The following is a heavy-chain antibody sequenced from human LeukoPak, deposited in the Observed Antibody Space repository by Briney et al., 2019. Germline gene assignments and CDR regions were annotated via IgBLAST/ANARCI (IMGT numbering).Heavy chain of an antibody. CDR2: IHTADDT. D-gene: IGHD5-12*01. V-gene: IGHV3-13*01. J-gene: IGHJ4*02. CDR1: GFTFSSYD. Sequence: GGSLRLSCAASGFTFSSYDMHWVRQGTGKGLEWVSGIHTADDTYYPGSVNGRFTISSENAKNSLYLQMNSLRAGNTAVYYCARGPSGYHNTGGQGTLVTVSS. CDR3: ARGPSGYHNT.